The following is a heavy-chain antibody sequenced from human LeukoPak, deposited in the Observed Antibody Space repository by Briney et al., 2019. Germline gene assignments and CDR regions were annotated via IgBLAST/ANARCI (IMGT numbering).Heavy chain of an antibody. CDR1: GYTCTSYG. CDR2: ISAYNGNT. Sequence: ASVKVSCKASGYTCTSYGISWVRQAPGQGLEWMGWISAYNGNTNYAQKLQGRVTMTTDTSTSTAYMELRCLRSDDTAVYYCARDGPGVVVVPAASYYYYGMDVWGQGTTVTVSS. CDR3: ARDGPGVVVVPAASYYYYGMDV. J-gene: IGHJ6*02. V-gene: IGHV1-18*01. D-gene: IGHD2-2*01.